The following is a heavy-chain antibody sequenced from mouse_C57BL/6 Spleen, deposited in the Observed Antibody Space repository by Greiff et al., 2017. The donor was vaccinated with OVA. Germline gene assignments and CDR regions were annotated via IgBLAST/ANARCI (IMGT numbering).Heavy chain of an antibody. CDR3: ARQAPIITTVPYCDY. D-gene: IGHD1-1*01. J-gene: IGHJ2*01. CDR2: LDPSDSYT. CDR1: GYTFTSYW. Sequence: QVQLKQPGAELVKPGASVKLSCKASGYTFTSYWMQWVKQRPGQGLEWIGELDPSDSYTNYNQKFKGKATVTVDTSSSTAYMQLSSLTSEDAAVDYCARQAPIITTVPYCDYWGQGTTLTVSS. V-gene: IGHV1-50*01.